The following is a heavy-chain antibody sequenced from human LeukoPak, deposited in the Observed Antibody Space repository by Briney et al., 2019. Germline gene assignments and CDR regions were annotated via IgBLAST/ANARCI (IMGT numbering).Heavy chain of an antibody. CDR3: ARDSRQWVEQLPYGWFDP. V-gene: IGHV3-21*01. Sequence: GGSLRLSCAASGFTFSAYSMNWVRQPPGKGLEWVSYISSSGSYIYYADSVKGRFTISRDNAKNSLYLQLDSLRAEDTAVYYCARDSRQWVEQLPYGWFDPWGQGTLVTV. CDR2: ISSSGSYI. D-gene: IGHD1-26*01. J-gene: IGHJ5*01. CDR1: GFTFSAYS.